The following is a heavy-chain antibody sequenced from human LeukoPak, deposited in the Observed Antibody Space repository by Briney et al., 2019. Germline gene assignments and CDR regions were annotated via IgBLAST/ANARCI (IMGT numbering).Heavy chain of an antibody. V-gene: IGHV4-59*01. D-gene: IGHD1-26*01. CDR3: AGHGRYYFDY. J-gene: IGHJ4*02. Sequence: SETLSLTRTVSGGSISSYYWSWIRQPPGKGLEWIGYIYYSGSTNYNPSLKSRVTISVDTSKNQFSLKLSSVTAADTAVYYCAGHGRYYFDYWGQGTLVTVSS. CDR1: GGSISSYY. CDR2: IYYSGST.